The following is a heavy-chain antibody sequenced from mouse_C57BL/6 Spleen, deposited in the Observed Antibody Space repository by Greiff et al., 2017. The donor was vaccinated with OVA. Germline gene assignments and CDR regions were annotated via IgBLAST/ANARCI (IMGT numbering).Heavy chain of an antibody. CDR1: GYTFTSYW. CDR2: IYPSDSDT. CDR3: ARSPSYYGNYFDY. D-gene: IGHD2-1*01. V-gene: IGHV1-61*01. Sequence: QVQLQQPGAELVRPGSSVKLSCKASGYTFTSYWMDWVKQRPGQGLEWIGNIYPSDSDTHYNQKFKDKATLTVDKSSSTAYMQLSSLTSDDSAVYYCARSPSYYGNYFDYWGQGTTLTVSS. J-gene: IGHJ2*01.